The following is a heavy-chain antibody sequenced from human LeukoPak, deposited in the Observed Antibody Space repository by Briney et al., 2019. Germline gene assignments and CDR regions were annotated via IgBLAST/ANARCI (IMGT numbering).Heavy chain of an antibody. Sequence: PSETLSLTCTVSGGSISNYYWRWIRQPPGKGLEWIGYIYDSGSTNYNPSLRSRVTISVDTSKNQFSLKMDSVTAADTAVYYCARRFDYWGQGTLVTVSS. CDR2: IYDSGST. CDR3: ARRFDY. V-gene: IGHV4-59*01. CDR1: GGSISNYY. J-gene: IGHJ4*02.